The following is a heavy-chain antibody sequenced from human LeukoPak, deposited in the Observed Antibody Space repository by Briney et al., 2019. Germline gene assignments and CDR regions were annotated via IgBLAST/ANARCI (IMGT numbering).Heavy chain of an antibody. CDR2: ISSNGSTI. CDR1: GFTFSSYS. V-gene: IGHV3-48*04. J-gene: IGHJ4*02. D-gene: IGHD5-24*01. Sequence: GGSLRLSCAASGFTFSSYSMNWVRQAPGKGLEWVSYISSNGSTIYYADSVKGRFTISRDNAKNSLYLQMNSLRAEDTAVYYCARGGGRWLRLDYWCQGTLVTVSS. CDR3: ARGGGRWLRLDY.